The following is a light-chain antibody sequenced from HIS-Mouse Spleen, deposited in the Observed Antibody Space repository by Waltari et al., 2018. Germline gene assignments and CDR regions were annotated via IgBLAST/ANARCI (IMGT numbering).Light chain of an antibody. CDR3: QQYNSYSPMYT. J-gene: IGKJ2*01. CDR2: KAS. V-gene: IGKV1-5*03. Sequence: DIQMTQSPSTLSASVGDRVTITCRASQSISSWLAWYQQKPGKAPNLLIDKASSLESGVPSRFSGSGSGTEFTLTISSLQPDDFATYYCQQYNSYSPMYTFGQGTKLEIK. CDR1: QSISSW.